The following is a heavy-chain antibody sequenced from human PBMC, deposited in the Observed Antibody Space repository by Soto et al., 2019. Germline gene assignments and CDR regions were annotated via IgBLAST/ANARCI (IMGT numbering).Heavy chain of an antibody. CDR1: GGSISSYY. CDR3: ARGDPFFFCPALYSGGSCQNWFDP. J-gene: IGHJ5*02. CDR2: IYYSGST. V-gene: IGHV4-59*01. Sequence: PSETLSLTCTVSGGSISSYYWSWIRQPPGKGLEWIGYIYYSGSTNYNPSLKSRVTISVDTSKNQFSLKLSSVTAADTAVYYCARGDPFFFCPALYSGGSCQNWFDPWGQGTLVTGSS. D-gene: IGHD2-15*01.